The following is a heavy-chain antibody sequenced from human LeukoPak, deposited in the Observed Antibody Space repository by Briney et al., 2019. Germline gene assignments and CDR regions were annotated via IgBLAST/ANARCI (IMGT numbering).Heavy chain of an antibody. D-gene: IGHD4-11*01. V-gene: IGHV4-38-2*02. CDR2: IYHSGST. J-gene: IGHJ3*02. CDR1: GYSISSGYY. Sequence: SETLSLTCTVSGYSISSGYYWGWIRQPPGKGLEWIGSIYHSGSTYYNPSLKSRVTISVDTSKNQFSLKLSSVTAADTAVYYCARDIRGVTDAFDIWGQGTMVTVSS. CDR3: ARDIRGVTDAFDI.